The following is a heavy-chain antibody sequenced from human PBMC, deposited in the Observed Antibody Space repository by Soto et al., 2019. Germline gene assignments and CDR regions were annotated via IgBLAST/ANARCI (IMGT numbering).Heavy chain of an antibody. CDR1: GFTFSNSG. CDR2: IWYDGSNT. CDR3: ARAGCSGGSCYPDY. Sequence: QVQLVASGGGVVQPGRSLRLSCAASGFTFSNSGMHWVRQAPGKGLEWVAGIWYDGSNTYYADSVKGRFTISRDNSRNTLYLQMNSLRAEDTAVYYCARAGCSGGSCYPDYWGQGTLVTVSS. V-gene: IGHV3-33*01. J-gene: IGHJ4*02. D-gene: IGHD2-15*01.